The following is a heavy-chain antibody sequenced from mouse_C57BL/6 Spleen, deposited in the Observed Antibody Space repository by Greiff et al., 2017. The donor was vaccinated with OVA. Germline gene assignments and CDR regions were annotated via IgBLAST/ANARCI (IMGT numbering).Heavy chain of an antibody. D-gene: IGHD1-1*01. CDR3: ARSYYYGSTWFAY. CDR2: ISDGGSYT. V-gene: IGHV5-4*01. J-gene: IGHJ3*01. Sequence: EVQLVESGGGLVKPGGSLKLSCAASGFTFSSYAMSWVRQTPEKRLEWVATISDGGSYTYYPDNVKGRFTISRDNAKNNLYLQMSNLQSEDTAMYYCARSYYYGSTWFAYWGQGTLVTVSA. CDR1: GFTFSSYA.